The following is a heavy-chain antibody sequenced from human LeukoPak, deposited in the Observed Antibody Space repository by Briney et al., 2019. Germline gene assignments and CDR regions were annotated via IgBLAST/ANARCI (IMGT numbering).Heavy chain of an antibody. J-gene: IGHJ5*02. CDR2: IRYDGSNK. CDR3: AKDGGYCSSTSCPEDNWFDP. V-gene: IGHV3-30*02. CDR1: GFTFSSYG. D-gene: IGHD2-2*01. Sequence: GGSLRLSCAASGFTFSSYGMHWVRQAPGKGLEWVAFIRYDGSNKYYADSVKGRFTISRDNSKDTLYLQMNSLRAEDTAVYYCAKDGGYCSSTSCPEDNWFDPWGQGTLVTVSS.